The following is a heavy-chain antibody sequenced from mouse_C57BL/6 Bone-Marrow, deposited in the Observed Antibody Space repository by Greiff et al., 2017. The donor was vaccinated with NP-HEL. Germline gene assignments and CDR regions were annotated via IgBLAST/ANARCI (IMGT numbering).Heavy chain of an antibody. D-gene: IGHD1-1*01. J-gene: IGHJ1*03. Sequence: QVHVKQPGAELVKPGASVKLSCKASGYTFTSYWMHWVKQRPGQGLEWIGMIHPNSGSTNYNEKFKSKATLTVDKSSSTAYMQLSSLTSEDSAVYYCARRYYGSSSWYFDVWGTGTTVTVSS. V-gene: IGHV1-64*01. CDR1: GYTFTSYW. CDR2: IHPNSGST. CDR3: ARRYYGSSSWYFDV.